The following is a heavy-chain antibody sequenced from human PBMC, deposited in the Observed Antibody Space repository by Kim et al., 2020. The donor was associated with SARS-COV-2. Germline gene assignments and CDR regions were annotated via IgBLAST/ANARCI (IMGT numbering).Heavy chain of an antibody. CDR2: IKQDGSEK. CDR3: ARDMGWFGEYDAFDI. J-gene: IGHJ3*02. V-gene: IGHV3-7*01. CDR1: GFTFSSYW. D-gene: IGHD3-10*01. Sequence: GGSLRLSCAASGFTFSSYWMSWVRQAPGKGLEWVANIKQDGSEKYYVDSVKGRFTISRDNAKNSLYLQMNSLRAEDTAVYYCARDMGWFGEYDAFDIWGQGTMVTVSS.